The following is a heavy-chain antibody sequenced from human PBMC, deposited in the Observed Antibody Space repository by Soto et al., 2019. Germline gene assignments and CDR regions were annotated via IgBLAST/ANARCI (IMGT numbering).Heavy chain of an antibody. D-gene: IGHD6-19*01. J-gene: IGHJ4*02. Sequence: EVLLVESGGGLVQPGGSLRLSCAASGFTFSSYWMHWVRQAPGKGLVWVSRINSDGSSTSYADSVKGRFTISRDNAKNTLYLQMNSLSAEDTAVYYCARVAAVASRKTDYWGQGTLVTVSS. CDR1: GFTFSSYW. V-gene: IGHV3-74*01. CDR2: INSDGSST. CDR3: ARVAAVASRKTDY.